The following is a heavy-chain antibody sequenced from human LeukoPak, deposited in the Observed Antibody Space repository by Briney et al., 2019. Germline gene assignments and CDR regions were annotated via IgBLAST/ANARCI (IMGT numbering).Heavy chain of an antibody. J-gene: IGHJ4*02. CDR1: GFTFSDFY. D-gene: IGHD5-12*01. Sequence: PGGSLRLSCAASGFTFSDFYVSWIRQPPGKGLEWLSHISSTGSTIYYADSVKGRFITSRDNGRNSVYLEMNNLRVGDTAVYYCARARGPGNRGYENGFAYWGQGSLVTVSS. V-gene: IGHV3-11*01. CDR2: ISSTGSTI. CDR3: ARARGPGNRGYENGFAY.